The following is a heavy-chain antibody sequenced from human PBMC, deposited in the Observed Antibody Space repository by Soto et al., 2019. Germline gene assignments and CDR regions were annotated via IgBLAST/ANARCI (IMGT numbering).Heavy chain of an antibody. CDR1: GFTLSTFA. D-gene: IGHD6-6*01. CDR2: IVGSGSQI. J-gene: IGHJ4*02. V-gene: IGHV3-23*01. CDR3: AAYTSSSGRHFDH. Sequence: SGGSLRLSCAVSGFTLSTFAMTWVRQAPGKGLECVSGIVGSGSQIHYADSVKGRFTISKDNSKNILYLQMDSLKASDTAMYYCAAYTSSSGRHFDHWGQGTLVTVSS.